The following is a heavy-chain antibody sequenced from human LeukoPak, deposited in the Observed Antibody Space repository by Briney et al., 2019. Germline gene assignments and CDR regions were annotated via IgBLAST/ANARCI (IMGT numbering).Heavy chain of an antibody. CDR1: GFTFSSYA. J-gene: IGHJ4*02. V-gene: IGHV3-23*01. Sequence: GGSLRLSCAASGFTFSSYAMSWVRQAPGKGLEWVSAISGSGGITSYADSVKGRFTISRDNAKKSLYLQMNSLRAEDTAVYYCARERKYDSNFDYWGQGTLVTVSS. CDR3: ARERKYDSNFDY. D-gene: IGHD1-1*01. CDR2: ISGSGGIT.